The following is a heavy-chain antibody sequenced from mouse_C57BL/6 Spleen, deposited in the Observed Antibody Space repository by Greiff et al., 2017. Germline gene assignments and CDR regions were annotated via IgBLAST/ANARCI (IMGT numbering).Heavy chain of an antibody. D-gene: IGHD1-1*01. Sequence: QVQLQQSGPELVKPGASVKISCKASGYAFSSSWMNWVKQRPGKGLEWIGRIYPGDGDTNYNGKFKGKATLTADKSSSTAYRQLSSLTSEDSAVYFCARGVYYGSSYGWYFDVWGTGTTVTVSS. CDR2: IYPGDGDT. CDR1: GYAFSSSW. V-gene: IGHV1-82*01. J-gene: IGHJ1*03. CDR3: ARGVYYGSSYGWYFDV.